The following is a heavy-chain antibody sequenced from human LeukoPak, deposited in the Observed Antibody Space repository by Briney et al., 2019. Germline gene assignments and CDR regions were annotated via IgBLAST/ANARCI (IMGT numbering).Heavy chain of an antibody. Sequence: GSLRLSCAASGFTFSSYGMHWVRQAPGKGLEWVAVISYDGSNKYYADSVKGRFTISRDNSKNTLYLQMNSLRAEDTAVYYCAKDLLRLSFDYWGQGTLVTVSS. CDR1: GFTFSSYG. V-gene: IGHV3-30*18. J-gene: IGHJ4*02. D-gene: IGHD2/OR15-2a*01. CDR2: ISYDGSNK. CDR3: AKDLLRLSFDY.